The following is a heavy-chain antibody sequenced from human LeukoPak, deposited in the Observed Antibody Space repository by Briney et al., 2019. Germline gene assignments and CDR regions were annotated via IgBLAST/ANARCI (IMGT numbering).Heavy chain of an antibody. CDR1: GFTFSNYP. J-gene: IGHJ5*02. D-gene: IGHD6-19*01. CDR3: ARTQQWLATGGWYWFDT. Sequence: GGSLRLSCAASGFTFSNYPIHWVRQAPGKVLEFVSSIHSNGISTYYGNSVKGGSTVSRDNSKNTVYLQMGSLREEDMAVYYCARTQQWLATGGWYWFDTWGQGTLVTVSS. CDR2: IHSNGIST. V-gene: IGHV3-64*01.